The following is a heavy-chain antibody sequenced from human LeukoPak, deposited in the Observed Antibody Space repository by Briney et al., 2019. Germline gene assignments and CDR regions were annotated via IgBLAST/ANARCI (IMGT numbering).Heavy chain of an antibody. CDR3: ARFYSSTLFQPRPNSAFDV. D-gene: IGHD2-15*01. J-gene: IGHJ3*01. Sequence: GGSLRLSCAASGFTFSDYYMSWIRQAPGKGLEWVSYISSSSSYTNYADSVKGRFTISRDNAKNSLYLQMNSLRAEDTAVYYCARFYSSTLFQPRPNSAFDVWGQGTMVTVSS. CDR1: GFTFSDYY. CDR2: ISSSSSYT. V-gene: IGHV3-11*06.